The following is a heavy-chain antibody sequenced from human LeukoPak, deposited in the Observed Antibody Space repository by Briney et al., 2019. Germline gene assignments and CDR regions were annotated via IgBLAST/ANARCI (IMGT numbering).Heavy chain of an antibody. V-gene: IGHV3-30*02. CDR3: AIIIQSRYSYETEFDY. Sequence: GGSLRLSCAASGFTFSSYGMHWVRQAPGKGLEWVAFIRYDGSNKYYADSVKGRFTISRDNSKNTLYLQMNSLRAEDTAVYYCAIIIQSRYSYETEFDYWGQGTLVTVSS. CDR2: IRYDGSNK. J-gene: IGHJ4*02. CDR1: GFTFSSYG. D-gene: IGHD5-18*01.